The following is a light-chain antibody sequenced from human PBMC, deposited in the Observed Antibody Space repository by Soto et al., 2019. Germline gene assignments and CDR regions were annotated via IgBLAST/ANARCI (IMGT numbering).Light chain of an antibody. V-gene: IGLV1-40*01. CDR1: SSNIGAGYD. Sequence: QSVLTQPPSVSGAPGQRVTISCTGSSSNIGAGYDVHWYQQLPGTAPKLLIYGNSNRPSGVPDRFSGSKSGTSASLAITGLQAEDEADYYCQSYDSSLSGPVVFGGGT. J-gene: IGLJ2*01. CDR2: GNS. CDR3: QSYDSSLSGPVV.